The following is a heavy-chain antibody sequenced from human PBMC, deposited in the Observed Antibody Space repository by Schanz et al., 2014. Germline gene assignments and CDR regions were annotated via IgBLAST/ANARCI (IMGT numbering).Heavy chain of an antibody. V-gene: IGHV3-23*04. CDR3: AKGRGGTSSEGLDQYYGMDV. D-gene: IGHD6-6*01. CDR2: ISGSGGGT. CDR1: GFTFSSYA. J-gene: IGHJ6*02. Sequence: EVQLVESGGGLVQPGGSLRLSCAASGFTFSSYAMSWVRQAPGKGLEWVSAISGSGGGTYYADSVKGRFTISRDNSKNTLYLQMNSLRAEDTAVYYCAKGRGGTSSEGLDQYYGMDVWGQGTTVTVSS.